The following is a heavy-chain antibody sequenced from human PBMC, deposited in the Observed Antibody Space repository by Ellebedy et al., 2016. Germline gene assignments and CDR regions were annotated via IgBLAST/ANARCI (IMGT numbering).Heavy chain of an antibody. D-gene: IGHD1-26*01. CDR2: IYPGDFDT. CDR3: ARRSNEWELLLYFPY. Sequence: GESLKISCKGSGSSFTKYWIGWVRQMPGRGLEWMGMIYPGDFDTRYSPSFQGQVTISTDKSNTTAYLQWSRLKASDTAMYYCARRSNEWELLLYFPYWGQGTLVTVSS. V-gene: IGHV5-51*01. CDR1: GSSFTKYW. J-gene: IGHJ4*02.